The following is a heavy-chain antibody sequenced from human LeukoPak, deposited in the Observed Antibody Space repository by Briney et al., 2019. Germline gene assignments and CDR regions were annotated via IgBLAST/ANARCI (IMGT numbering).Heavy chain of an antibody. V-gene: IGHV4-59*01. Sequence: SETLSLTCTVSGGSISSYYWSWIRQPPEKGLEWIGYIYNRGSNTNYNPSLKSRVTISVDMSKNQFSLKLRSVTAADTAVYFCARDRPGIAAAGDAFDIWGRGTMVTVSS. CDR3: ARDRPGIAAAGDAFDI. J-gene: IGHJ3*02. CDR2: IYNRGSNT. D-gene: IGHD6-25*01. CDR1: GGSISSYY.